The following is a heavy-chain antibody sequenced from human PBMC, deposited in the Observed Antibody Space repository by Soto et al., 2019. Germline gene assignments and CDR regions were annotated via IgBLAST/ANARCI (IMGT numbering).Heavy chain of an antibody. J-gene: IGHJ4*02. CDR2: ITSVSSPI. V-gene: IGHV3-48*02. D-gene: IGHD2-15*01. Sequence: QTGGSLRLSCAASGFTFSTYSMNWVRQAPGKGLEWISYITSVSSPIYYADSVKGRFTIARDNAKNSLYLQMNNLRDEDTAVYYYAREGYCIDAHCVEFWGQGTLVIVS. CDR1: GFTFSTYS. CDR3: AREGYCIDAHCVEF.